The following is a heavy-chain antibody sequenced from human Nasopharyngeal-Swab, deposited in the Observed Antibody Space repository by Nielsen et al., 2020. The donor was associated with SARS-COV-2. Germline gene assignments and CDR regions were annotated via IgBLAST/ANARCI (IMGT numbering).Heavy chain of an antibody. CDR3: ARGGYDILTGSEGMDV. CDR2: IYYSGST. J-gene: IGHJ6*04. Sequence: WIRQPPGKGLEWIGSIYYSGSTYYNPSLKSRVTISVDTSKNQFSLKLSSVTAADTAVYYCARGGYDILTGSEGMDVWGKGTTVTVSS. V-gene: IGHV4-38-2*02. D-gene: IGHD3-9*01.